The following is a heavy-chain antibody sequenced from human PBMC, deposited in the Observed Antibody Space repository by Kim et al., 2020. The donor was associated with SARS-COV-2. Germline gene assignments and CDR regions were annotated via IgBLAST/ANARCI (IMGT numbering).Heavy chain of an antibody. D-gene: IGHD2-8*01. Sequence: GGSLRLSCAASGFTFSTYGMHWVRQAPGKGLEWVALIWYDGSVQDYAHSMEGRFTISRDNFRNTVYLQMNSLRAEDTAIYYCARECNHGKNDFDIWGQGTMVTVSS. V-gene: IGHV3-33*08. CDR1: GFTFSTYG. CDR2: IWYDGSVQ. J-gene: IGHJ3*02. CDR3: ARECNHGKNDFDI.